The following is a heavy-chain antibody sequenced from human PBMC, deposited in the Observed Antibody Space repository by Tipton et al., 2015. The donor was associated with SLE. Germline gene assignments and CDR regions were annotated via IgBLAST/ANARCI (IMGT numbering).Heavy chain of an antibody. CDR2: IISNGDTT. CDR3: AKESPWEES. CDR1: GFPVSNYA. Sequence: LSLTCAASGFPVSNYAMTWVRQAPGKGLEWVSTIISNGDTTWYPDSVKGRFTNSRDNSWNTLYLQMNSLRVEDTAIYYCAKESPWEESWGQGTLVSVSS. D-gene: IGHD1-26*01. J-gene: IGHJ4*02. V-gene: IGHV3-23*01.